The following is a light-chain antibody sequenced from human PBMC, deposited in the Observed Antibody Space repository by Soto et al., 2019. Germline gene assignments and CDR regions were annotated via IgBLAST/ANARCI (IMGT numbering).Light chain of an antibody. CDR3: QQYNIDWT. Sequence: IPMTQSPSTLYASVGDRVTITCRASQSISSWFAWYQQKPGKAPKLLIYKASSLESGVPPRFSGSGSGTEFTLTISSLQPDDFATYYCQQYNIDWTFGQGTKVDI. V-gene: IGKV1-5*03. J-gene: IGKJ1*01. CDR2: KAS. CDR1: QSISSW.